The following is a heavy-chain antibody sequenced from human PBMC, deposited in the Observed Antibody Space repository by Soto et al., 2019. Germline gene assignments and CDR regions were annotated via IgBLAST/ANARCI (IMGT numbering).Heavy chain of an antibody. CDR2: ISNSGSSK. Sequence: EVQLVESGGGLVQPGGSLRLSCAASGFTFSSYSMNWVRQAPGKGLEWISDISNSGSSKYYADSVKGRFTISRDNAKNSLYLQMISLRDDDTAVYYCAKSGLGGWYYFDYWGQGTLVTVSS. CDR3: AKSGLGGWYYFDY. D-gene: IGHD6-19*01. J-gene: IGHJ4*02. CDR1: GFTFSSYS. V-gene: IGHV3-48*02.